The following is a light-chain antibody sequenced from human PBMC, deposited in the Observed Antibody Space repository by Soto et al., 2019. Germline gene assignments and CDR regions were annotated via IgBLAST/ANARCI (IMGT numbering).Light chain of an antibody. J-gene: IGLJ1*01. Sequence: QSALTQPASVSGSPGQSITISCTGTSSDVGSYNLVSWYQQHPGKAPKLMIYEGSKRPSGVSNRFSGSKSGNTASLTISGLQAEDEADYYCCSYAGSSTFYVFGTGPKLTVL. V-gene: IGLV2-23*03. CDR1: SSDVGSYNL. CDR3: CSYAGSSTFYV. CDR2: EGS.